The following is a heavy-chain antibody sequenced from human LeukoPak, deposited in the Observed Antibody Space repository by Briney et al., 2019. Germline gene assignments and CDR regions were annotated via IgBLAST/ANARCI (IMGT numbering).Heavy chain of an antibody. Sequence: ASVKVSCKASGYTFSSYGIGWVRQAPGQGLEWMGWISAYNGNTNYAQNLQGRVTMTTDTSTSTAYMELRSLRSDDTAVYYCARDQAYGSGRGDYYYYGMDVWGQGTTVTVSS. D-gene: IGHD3-10*01. J-gene: IGHJ6*02. V-gene: IGHV1-18*01. CDR1: GYTFSSYG. CDR3: ARDQAYGSGRGDYYYYGMDV. CDR2: ISAYNGNT.